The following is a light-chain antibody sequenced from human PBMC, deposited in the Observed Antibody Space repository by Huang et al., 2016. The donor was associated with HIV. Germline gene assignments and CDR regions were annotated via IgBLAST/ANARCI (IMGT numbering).Light chain of an antibody. CDR3: QQSYNRPRT. V-gene: IGKV1-39*01. Sequence: DIQMTQSPSSLSASVGDRVTITCRTSHTISNHLNWYQQKPGKAPKLLIYTASSYQSGVQSRFSGSGAGTDFTLTISTLQPDDFGTYYCQQSYNRPRTFGQGTRVEIK. CDR1: HTISNH. CDR2: TAS. J-gene: IGKJ1*01.